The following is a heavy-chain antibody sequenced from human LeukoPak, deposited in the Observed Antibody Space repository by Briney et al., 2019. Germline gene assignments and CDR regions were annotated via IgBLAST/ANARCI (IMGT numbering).Heavy chain of an antibody. J-gene: IGHJ4*02. CDR3: AKDRATSSGSYYGYFGY. V-gene: IGHV3-23*01. CDR2: ISGSGGTT. CDR1: GFTFSNYA. D-gene: IGHD1-26*01. Sequence: GGSLRLSCAASGFTFSNYAMSWVRQAPGKGLEWVSAISGSGGTTFYADSVKGRFTISRDNSKNTLYLQMNSLRAEDTALYYCAKDRATSSGSYYGYFGYWGQGTLVTVSS.